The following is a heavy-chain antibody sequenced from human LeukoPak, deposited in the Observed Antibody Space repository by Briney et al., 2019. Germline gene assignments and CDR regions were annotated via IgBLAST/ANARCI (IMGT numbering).Heavy chain of an antibody. CDR3: ARSPYRYSSSWTPFDY. CDR1: GFTFSSYE. Sequence: GGSLRLSCAASGFTFSSYEMNWVRQAPGKGLEWVSYISSSGSTIYYADSVKGRLTISRDNAKNSLYLRMNSLRAEDTAVYYCARSPYRYSSSWTPFDYWGQGTLVTVSS. D-gene: IGHD6-13*01. V-gene: IGHV3-48*03. CDR2: ISSSGSTI. J-gene: IGHJ4*02.